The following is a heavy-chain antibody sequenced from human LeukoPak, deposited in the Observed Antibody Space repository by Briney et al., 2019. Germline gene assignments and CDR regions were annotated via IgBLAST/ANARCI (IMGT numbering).Heavy chain of an antibody. D-gene: IGHD3-3*01. V-gene: IGHV1-2*02. CDR3: ARGLHYDFWSGYGY. CDR1: GYTFTVYY. CDR2: INPNSGGT. Sequence: ASVKVSCKASGYTFTVYYMHWVRQAPGQGLEWMGWINPNSGGTNYAQRFQGRVTMTRDTSVSTAYMELSSLRSEDTAVYYCARGLHYDFWSGYGYWGQGTLVTVSS. J-gene: IGHJ4*02.